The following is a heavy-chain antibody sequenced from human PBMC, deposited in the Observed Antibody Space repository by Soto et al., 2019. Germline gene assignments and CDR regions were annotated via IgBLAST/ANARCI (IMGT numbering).Heavy chain of an antibody. CDR1: GYSFTSYW. J-gene: IGHJ6*02. CDR3: ARIPNSSSGYYYYYGMDV. CDR2: IYPGDSDT. V-gene: IGHV5-51*01. D-gene: IGHD6-13*01. Sequence: GESLKISCKGAGYSFTSYWIGGVRQMPGKRLEWMGIIYPGDSDTRYSPSFQGQVTISADKSISTAYLQWSSLKASDTAMYYCARIPNSSSGYYYYYGMDVWGQGTTVTISS.